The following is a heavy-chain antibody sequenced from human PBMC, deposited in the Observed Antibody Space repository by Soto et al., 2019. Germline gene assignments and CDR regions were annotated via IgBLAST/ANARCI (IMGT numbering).Heavy chain of an antibody. V-gene: IGHV3-53*04. CDR2: IYSGGST. D-gene: IGHD3-22*01. Sequence: GGSLRLSCAASGFTVSSNYMSWVRQAPGKGQEWVSVIYSGGSTYYADSVKGRFTISRHNSKNTLYLQMNSLRAEDTAVYYCSSGLYDSSGFWGQGTLVTVSS. CDR1: GFTVSSNY. CDR3: SSGLYDSSGF. J-gene: IGHJ4*02.